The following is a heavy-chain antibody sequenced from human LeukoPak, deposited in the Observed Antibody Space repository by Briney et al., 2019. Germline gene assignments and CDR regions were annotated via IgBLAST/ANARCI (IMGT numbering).Heavy chain of an antibody. V-gene: IGHV4-4*02. J-gene: IGHJ3*02. CDR2: IYHSGST. Sequence: SGTLSLTRVVSGGSISSSYWWSWVRQSPEKGLEWIGEIYHSGSTSYNPSLRSRVTMSVDKSKNQFSLQLSSVTAADTAVYYCARGLKAFDIWGQGTMVTVSS. CDR3: ARGLKAFDI. CDR1: GGSISSSYW.